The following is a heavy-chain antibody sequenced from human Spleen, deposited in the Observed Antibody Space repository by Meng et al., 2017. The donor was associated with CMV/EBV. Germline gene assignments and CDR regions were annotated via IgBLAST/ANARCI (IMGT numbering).Heavy chain of an antibody. CDR1: GGSISSSNYY. V-gene: IGHV4-39*01. J-gene: IGHJ4*02. Sequence: SETLSLTCAVSGGSISSSNYYGGWIRQPPGKGLEYIGTISYGGSTYYNPSLKSRVTISVDTSKRQISLKLTSVTAADTAVYYCARLIHRSGSSTSYYFDYWGQGSLVTVSS. CDR3: ARLIHRSGSSTSYYFDY. D-gene: IGHD2-2*01. CDR2: ISYGGST.